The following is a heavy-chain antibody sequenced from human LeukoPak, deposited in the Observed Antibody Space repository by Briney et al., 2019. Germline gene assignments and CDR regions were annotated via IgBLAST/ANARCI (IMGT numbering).Heavy chain of an antibody. CDR2: ISGSGGST. V-gene: IGHV3-23*01. D-gene: IGHD5/OR15-5a*01. CDR1: GLTFSNYA. Sequence: QPGGSLRLSCAASGLTFSNYAMSWVRQAPGKGLEWVSGISGSGGSTYYADSVKGRFAISRDTSKNTLYLHMTSLRADDTAIYYCAKDYGYSVYDSYFDYWGQGTLVTVSS. CDR3: AKDYGYSVYDSYFDY. J-gene: IGHJ4*02.